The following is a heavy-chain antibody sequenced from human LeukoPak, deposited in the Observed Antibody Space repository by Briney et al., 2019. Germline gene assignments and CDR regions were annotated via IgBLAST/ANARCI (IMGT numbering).Heavy chain of an antibody. V-gene: IGHV3-7*01. Sequence: GGSLRLSCAASGFTFSSYGMHWVRQAPGKGLEWVANIKQDGSEKYYVDSVKGRFTISRDNAKNSLYLQMNSLRAEDTAVYYCARVGGGIGWGAFDIWGQGTMVTVSS. J-gene: IGHJ3*02. D-gene: IGHD1-26*01. CDR3: ARVGGGIGWGAFDI. CDR2: IKQDGSEK. CDR1: GFTFSSYG.